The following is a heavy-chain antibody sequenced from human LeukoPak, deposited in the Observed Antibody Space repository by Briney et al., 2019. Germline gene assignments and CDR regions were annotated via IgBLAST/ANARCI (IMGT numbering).Heavy chain of an antibody. CDR2: ISSSSSYI. J-gene: IGHJ4*02. V-gene: IGHV3-21*01. D-gene: IGHD6-13*01. CDR3: ARDYSSSWYMDY. CDR1: AFTFSSYS. Sequence: RRSLRLSCAASAFTFSSYSMNWVSQAPGKGLEWVSSISSSSSYIYYADSVKGRFTISRDNAKNSLYLQMNSLRAEDTAVYYCARDYSSSWYMDYWGQGTLVTVSS.